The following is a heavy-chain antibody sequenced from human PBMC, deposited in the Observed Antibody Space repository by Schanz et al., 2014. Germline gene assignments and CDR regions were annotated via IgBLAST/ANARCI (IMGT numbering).Heavy chain of an antibody. J-gene: IGHJ3*02. Sequence: EVQLVESGGGLVQPGGSLRLSCTASGFTFSDYWMSWVRQAPGKGLEWVSSINTGGDSTYYADSVRGRFTISRDNAKNSLYLEMNSLRVEDTAVYYCARKMKLGVYGGKGHDSLDIWGQGTMVTVSS. D-gene: IGHD4-17*01. V-gene: IGHV3-21*01. CDR1: GFTFSDYW. CDR3: ARKMKLGVYGGKGHDSLDI. CDR2: INTGGDST.